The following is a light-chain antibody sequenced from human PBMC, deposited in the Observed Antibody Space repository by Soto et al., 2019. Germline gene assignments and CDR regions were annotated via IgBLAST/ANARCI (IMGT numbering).Light chain of an antibody. CDR2: EVT. V-gene: IGLV2-14*01. CDR1: TSDIGTYNF. CDR3: SSYSSSNTLVV. Sequence: QSALTQPASVSGSPGQSVTISCTGTTSDIGTYNFVSWYQQHPGKAPKLMIYEVTNRPSGVSNRFAGSKSGNTASLTISGLQAEDEADYYCSSYSSSNTLVVFGTGTKLTV. J-gene: IGLJ1*01.